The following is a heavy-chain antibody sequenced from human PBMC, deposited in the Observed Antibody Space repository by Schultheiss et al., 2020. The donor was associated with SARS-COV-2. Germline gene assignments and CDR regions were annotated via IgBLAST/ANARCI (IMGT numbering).Heavy chain of an antibody. D-gene: IGHD2-8*01. CDR1: GGSVSSAGYN. Sequence: SETLSLTCTVSGGSVSSAGYNWSWIRQPPGKRLEWIGNLYYSGSSKYNPSIKSRVTISVDTSKNQFSLKLSSVTAADTAVYYCARDGGTNGVRYWGQGTLVTVSS. CDR3: ARDGGTNGVRY. J-gene: IGHJ4*02. V-gene: IGHV4-61*08. CDR2: LYYSGSS.